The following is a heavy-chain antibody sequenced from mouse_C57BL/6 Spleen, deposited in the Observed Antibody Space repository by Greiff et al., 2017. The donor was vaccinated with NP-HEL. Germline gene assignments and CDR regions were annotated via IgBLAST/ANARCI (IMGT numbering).Heavy chain of an antibody. CDR3: ARSRDGSSPWFAY. CDR1: GYAFSSYW. V-gene: IGHV1-80*01. CDR2: IYPGDGDT. D-gene: IGHD1-1*01. J-gene: IGHJ3*01. Sequence: QVQLKESGAELVKPGASVKISCKASGYAFSSYWMNWVKQRPGKGLEWIGQIYPGDGDTNYNGKFKGKATLTADKSSSTAYMQLSSLTSEDSAVYFCARSRDGSSPWFAYWGQGTLVTVSA.